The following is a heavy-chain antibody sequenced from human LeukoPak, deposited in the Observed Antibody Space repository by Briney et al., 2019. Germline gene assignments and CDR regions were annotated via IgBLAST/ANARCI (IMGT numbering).Heavy chain of an antibody. J-gene: IGHJ4*01. V-gene: IGHV4-39*01. CDR1: GGSISSSSYY. CDR2: IYYSGST. CDR3: ARLGVSSWYIDY. D-gene: IGHD6-13*01. Sequence: PSETLSLTCTVSGGSISSSSYYWGWSRQPPGKGLEWIGSIYYSGSTYYNPSLKSRVTISVDTSKNQFSLKLSSVTAADTAVYYCARLGVSSWYIDYWGQGTLVTVSS.